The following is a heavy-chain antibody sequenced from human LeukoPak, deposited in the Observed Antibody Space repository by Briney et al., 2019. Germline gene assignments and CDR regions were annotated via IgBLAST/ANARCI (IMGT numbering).Heavy chain of an antibody. CDR3: ARIKRERTGPPDAFDI. CDR1: GFTFTQYS. V-gene: IGHV3-48*01. J-gene: IGHJ3*02. Sequence: GGSLRLSCTASGFTFTQYSMNWVRPAPGKGLEWVSYLSSSGTTMYYADSVKGRFTMSRDSATNSLSLQMTSLRAEDTAVYYCARIKRERTGPPDAFDIWGQGTMVTVSS. D-gene: IGHD3/OR15-3a*01. CDR2: LSSSGTTM.